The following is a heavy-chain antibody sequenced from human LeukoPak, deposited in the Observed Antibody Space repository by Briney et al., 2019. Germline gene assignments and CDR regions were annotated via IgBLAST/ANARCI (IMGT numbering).Heavy chain of an antibody. Sequence: GGSLRLSCAAAGFTLSRHWMSWVRQAKGKGLECVAKIREDGSEKHYVDSVKGRFTISRDNAKNSLYLQMTSLRAEDAAVYYCAELGITMIGGVWGKGTTVTISS. CDR2: IREDGSEK. V-gene: IGHV3-7*01. D-gene: IGHD3-10*02. CDR3: AELGITMIGGV. J-gene: IGHJ6*04. CDR1: GFTLSRHW.